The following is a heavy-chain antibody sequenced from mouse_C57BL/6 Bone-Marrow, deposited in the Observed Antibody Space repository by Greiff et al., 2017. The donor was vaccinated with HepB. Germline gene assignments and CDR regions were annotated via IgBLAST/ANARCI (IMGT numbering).Heavy chain of an antibody. CDR2: INPGSGGT. V-gene: IGHV1-54*01. CDR3: ARVGIYDGYYWFAY. J-gene: IGHJ3*01. CDR1: GYAFTNYL. D-gene: IGHD2-3*01. Sequence: VKLQQSGAELVRPGTSVKVSCKASGYAFTNYLIEWVKQRPGQGLEWIGVINPGSGGTNYNEKFKGKATLTADKSSSTAYMQLSSLTSEDSAVYFCARVGIYDGYYWFAYWGQGTLVTVSA.